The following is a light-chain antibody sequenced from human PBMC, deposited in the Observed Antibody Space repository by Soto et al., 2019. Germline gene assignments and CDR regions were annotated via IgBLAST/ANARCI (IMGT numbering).Light chain of an antibody. CDR2: DVT. Sequence: QSALTQPRSVSGSPGQSVTISCTGTSSDVGGYNYVSWYQQHPGKAPKLIVYDVTKRPSGVPDRFSGSKSGNTASLTISGLQAEDEADYYCCSYVGSYSWVFGGGTKLNVL. CDR3: CSYVGSYSWV. V-gene: IGLV2-11*01. J-gene: IGLJ3*02. CDR1: SSDVGGYNY.